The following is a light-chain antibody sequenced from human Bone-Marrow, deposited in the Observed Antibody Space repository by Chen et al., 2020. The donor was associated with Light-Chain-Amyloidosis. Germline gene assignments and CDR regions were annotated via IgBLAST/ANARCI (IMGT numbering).Light chain of an antibody. CDR3: QQTYSTPLT. CDR1: QSISGY. J-gene: IGKJ3*01. CDR2: AAS. V-gene: IGKV1-39*01. Sequence: DIQMTQSPPSLSASVGDRVSITCRASQSISGYLNWYQQKPGKAPELLIYAASILQSGVPSRFSGRGSGTYVTLAISSLQPEDFATYYCQQTYSTPLTFGPGTKVDMK.